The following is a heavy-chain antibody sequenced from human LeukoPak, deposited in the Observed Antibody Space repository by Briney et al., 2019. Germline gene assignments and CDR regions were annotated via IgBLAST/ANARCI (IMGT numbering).Heavy chain of an antibody. CDR3: ARTTEAHSWRTRYYDYYMDV. CDR2: INHSGST. CDR1: GGSFSGYY. J-gene: IGHJ6*03. D-gene: IGHD6-13*01. V-gene: IGHV4-34*01. Sequence: PSETLSLTCAVYGGSFSGYYWSWIRQPPGKGLEWIGEINHSGSTNYNPSLKSRVTISVDTSKNQFSLKLSSVTAADTAVYYCARTTEAHSWRTRYYDYYMDVWGKGTTVTVSS.